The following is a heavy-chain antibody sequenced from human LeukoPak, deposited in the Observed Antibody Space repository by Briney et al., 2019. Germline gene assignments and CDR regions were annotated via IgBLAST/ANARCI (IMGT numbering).Heavy chain of an antibody. CDR1: GFTVSSNY. Sequence: GGSLRLSCAASGFTVSSNYMSWVRQAPGKGLEWVSVIYSGGSTYYADSVKGRFTISRDNSKNTLYLQMNSLRAEDTAVYYCARDQTLAEAGTDYYYGMDVWGQGTTVTVSS. V-gene: IGHV3-53*01. CDR3: ARDQTLAEAGTDYYYGMDV. D-gene: IGHD6-19*01. CDR2: IYSGGST. J-gene: IGHJ6*02.